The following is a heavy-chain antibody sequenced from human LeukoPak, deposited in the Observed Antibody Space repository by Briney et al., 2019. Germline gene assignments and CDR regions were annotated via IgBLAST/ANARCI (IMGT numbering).Heavy chain of an antibody. CDR2: ISAYNGNT. CDR1: GYTFTSYY. CDR3: ARDPIAVAGYDY. D-gene: IGHD6-19*01. V-gene: IGHV1-18*04. Sequence: ASVKVSCKASGYTFTSYYMHWVRQAPGQGLEWMGWISAYNGNTNYAQKLQGRVTMTTDTSTSTAYMELRSLRSDDTAVYYCARDPIAVAGYDYWGQGTLVTVSS. J-gene: IGHJ4*02.